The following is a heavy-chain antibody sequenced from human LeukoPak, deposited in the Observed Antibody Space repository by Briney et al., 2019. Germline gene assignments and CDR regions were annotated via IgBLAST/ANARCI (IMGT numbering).Heavy chain of an antibody. Sequence: KASETLSLTCSVSGGSIGSGSSYWGWIRQPPGKALEWIGSIDYTGRTYNNPFLKSRVAVSVDTSKNQFSLKLASVTAADTAIYYCVRFDDTSAYFWDRGQGTLVTVSS. CDR2: IDYTGRT. CDR3: VRFDDTSAYFWD. V-gene: IGHV4-39*01. J-gene: IGHJ4*02. D-gene: IGHD3-22*01. CDR1: GGSIGSGSSY.